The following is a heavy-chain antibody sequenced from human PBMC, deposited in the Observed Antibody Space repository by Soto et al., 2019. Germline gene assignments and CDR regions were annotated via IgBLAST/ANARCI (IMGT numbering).Heavy chain of an antibody. V-gene: IGHV4-61*08. D-gene: IGHD1-20*01. Sequence: SETLSLTCTVSGGSVSSGDYYWSWIRQPPGKGLEWIGYIDYSGTAYFSPSLATRVTFHVDTSKNQFSLTLYSVTAADTAVYYCARITGRHLDYWGQGILVTVSS. CDR1: GGSVSSGDYY. J-gene: IGHJ4*02. CDR2: IDYSGTA. CDR3: ARITGRHLDY.